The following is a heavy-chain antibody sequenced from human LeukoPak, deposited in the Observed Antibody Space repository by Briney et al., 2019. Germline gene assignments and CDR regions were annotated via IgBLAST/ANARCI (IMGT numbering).Heavy chain of an antibody. CDR2: IYTSGST. CDR3: ARAHSGWSFFDY. CDR1: GGSISSGSYY. J-gene: IGHJ4*02. V-gene: IGHV4-61*02. Sequence: SETLSLTCTVSGGSISSGSYYWSWIRQPAGKGLEWIGRIYTSGSTNYNPSLKSRVTMSVDTSKNQFSLKLSSVTAADTAVYYCARAHSGWSFFDYWGQGTLVTVSS. D-gene: IGHD6-19*01.